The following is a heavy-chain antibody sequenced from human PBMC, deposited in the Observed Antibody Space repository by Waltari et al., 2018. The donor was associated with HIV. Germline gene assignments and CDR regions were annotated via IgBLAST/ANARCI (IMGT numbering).Heavy chain of an antibody. D-gene: IGHD3-16*01. CDR2: FDPEDGET. CDR3: ATDVCVTGTPRGTCD. V-gene: IGHV1-24*01. CDR1: GILVNKLY. J-gene: IGHJ4*02. Sequence: QLEQPGAVVKKPGASVRVSCKVSGILVNKLYIHWVRQTPEKRLEWMGQFDPEDGETTYAQKFQGRVTMTQDTSTHPAYLELSILRSEDTAVFYCATDVCVTGTPRGTCDWGQGTLVTVSS.